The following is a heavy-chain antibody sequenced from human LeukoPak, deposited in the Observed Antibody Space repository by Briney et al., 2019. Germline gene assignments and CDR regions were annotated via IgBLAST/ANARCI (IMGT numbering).Heavy chain of an antibody. V-gene: IGHV3-21*01. CDR2: ISSSSSYI. CDR1: GFIFSSYN. D-gene: IGHD6-13*01. J-gene: IGHJ4*02. CDR3: ARAPGYRSFLDY. Sequence: GGSLRLSCAASGFIFSSYNMNWVRQAPGKGLEWVSFISSSSSYIYYADSVKGRFTISRDNAKNSLYLQMNSLRAEDTAVYYCARAPGYRSFLDYWGQGTLVTVSS.